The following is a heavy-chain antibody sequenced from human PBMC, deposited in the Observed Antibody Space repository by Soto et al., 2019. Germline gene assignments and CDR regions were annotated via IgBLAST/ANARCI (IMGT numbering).Heavy chain of an antibody. CDR3: ARQAMGLRGYADY. Sequence: PGESLKISCNGSGYSFTIYWIGWVRQMPGKGLEWMGIIYPGDSDTRYSPSFQGQVTISADKSISTAYLQWSSLKASDTAMYYCARQAMGLRGYADYWGQGTLVTVSS. D-gene: IGHD3-16*01. CDR2: IYPGDSDT. V-gene: IGHV5-51*01. CDR1: GYSFTIYW. J-gene: IGHJ4*02.